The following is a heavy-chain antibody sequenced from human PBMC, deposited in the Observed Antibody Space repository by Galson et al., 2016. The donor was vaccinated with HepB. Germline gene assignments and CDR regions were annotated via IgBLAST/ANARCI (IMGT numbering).Heavy chain of an antibody. CDR3: TKDGVAYCGTDCYFDY. CDR1: GFTFSYYG. CDR2: TSSDESVK. V-gene: IGHV3-30*18. D-gene: IGHD2-21*01. Sequence: SLRLSCAASGFTFSYYGMHWVRQAPGKGLEWVAVTSSDESVKYYTDSVKGRFTISRDNSKNTLFQQMNSLRAEDTAVYYCTKDGVAYCGTDCYFDYWGRGTLVTVSS. J-gene: IGHJ4*02.